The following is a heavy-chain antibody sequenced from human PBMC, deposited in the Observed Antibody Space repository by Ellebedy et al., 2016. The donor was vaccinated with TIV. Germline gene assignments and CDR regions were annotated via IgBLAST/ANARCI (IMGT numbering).Heavy chain of an antibody. V-gene: IGHV1-18*04. CDR3: GRGRYIPSRGFDY. Sequence: AASVNVSCKATGYTFSNYDVTWVRRAPGQGLEGMGLISAYRGDTKYSQNAQGRVVLTVDISTNTAYMELRSLRADDTAVYYWGRGRYIPSRGFDYWGQGTLVNVSS. D-gene: IGHD2-2*02. CDR1: GYTFSNYD. J-gene: IGHJ4*02. CDR2: ISAYRGDT.